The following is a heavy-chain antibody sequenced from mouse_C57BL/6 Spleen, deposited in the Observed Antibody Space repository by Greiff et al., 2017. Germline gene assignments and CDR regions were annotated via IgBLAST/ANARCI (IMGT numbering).Heavy chain of an antibody. CDR1: GYTFTSYW. D-gene: IGHD1-1*01. Sequence: QVHVKQPGAELVRPGSSVKLSCKASGYTFTSYWMHWVKQRPIQGLEWIGNIDPSDSETHYNQKFKDKATLTVDKSSSTAYMQLSSLTSEDSAVYYCARTYGSSSWYFDVWGTGTTVTVSS. CDR3: ARTYGSSSWYFDV. J-gene: IGHJ1*03. CDR2: IDPSDSET. V-gene: IGHV1-52*01.